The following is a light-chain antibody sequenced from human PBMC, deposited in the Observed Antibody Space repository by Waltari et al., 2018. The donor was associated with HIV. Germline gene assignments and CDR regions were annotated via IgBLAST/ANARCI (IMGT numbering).Light chain of an antibody. Sequence: SYELTQPPSVSVSPGQTARITCSGDALPKQYAYWYQQKPGQAPGLVIYKDSERPSGIPERFSGSSSGTTVTLTISGVQAEDEADYYCQSADSSGTPVFGGGTKLTVL. V-gene: IGLV3-25*03. CDR1: ALPKQY. CDR3: QSADSSGTPV. CDR2: KDS. J-gene: IGLJ2*01.